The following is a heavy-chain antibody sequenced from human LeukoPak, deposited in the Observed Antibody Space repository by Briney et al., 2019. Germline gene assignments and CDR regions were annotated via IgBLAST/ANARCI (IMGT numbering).Heavy chain of an antibody. D-gene: IGHD3/OR15-3a*01. CDR1: GFTFNSSA. CDR2: ISDSGTNT. J-gene: IGHJ6*03. V-gene: IGHV3-23*01. Sequence: PGGSLRLSCVASGFTFNSSAMRWVRQAPVKGLEWVSSISDSGTNTYYADSVKGRFTISRDDSNNTLSLQMNNLRAEDTSIYYCVKSWGWTRPYYNYMQVWGKGTTVTVSS. CDR3: VKSWGWTRPYYNYMQV.